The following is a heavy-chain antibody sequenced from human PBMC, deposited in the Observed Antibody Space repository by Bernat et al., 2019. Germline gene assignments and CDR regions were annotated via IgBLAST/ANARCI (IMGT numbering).Heavy chain of an antibody. Sequence: VQLVESGGGLVKPGGSLRLSCAASGFTFSNAWMSWVRQAPGKGLEWVAVISYDGSNKYYADSVKGRFTISRDNSKNTLYLQMNSLRAEDTAVYYCAKDHRRYCSSTSCRSFFDYWGQGTLVTVSS. CDR1: GFTFSNAW. CDR2: ISYDGSNK. CDR3: AKDHRRYCSSTSCRSFFDY. D-gene: IGHD2-2*01. J-gene: IGHJ4*02. V-gene: IGHV3-30*18.